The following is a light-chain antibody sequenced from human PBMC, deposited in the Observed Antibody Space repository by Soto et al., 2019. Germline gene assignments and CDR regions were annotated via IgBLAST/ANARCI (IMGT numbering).Light chain of an antibody. CDR3: ISYAGSNNYV. V-gene: IGLV2-8*01. J-gene: IGLJ1*01. CDR2: EVS. CDR1: SSDVGGYSS. Sequence: QSVLTQPPSASGSPGQSVTISCTGTSSDVGGYSSVAWFQHRPGKAPKLMIYEVSKRPSGVPDRFSGSKSGNTASLTVSGLQAEDEADYYCISYAGSNNYVFGTGTKVTVL.